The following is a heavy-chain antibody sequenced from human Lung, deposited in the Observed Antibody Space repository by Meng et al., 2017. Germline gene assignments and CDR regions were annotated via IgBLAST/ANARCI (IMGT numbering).Heavy chain of an antibody. J-gene: IGHJ4*02. V-gene: IGHV4-34*01. Sequence: VHLQQWGAGLLKRSETLSLPCVVSGGSFSDYDWSWIRQPPGKGLEWIGEINHSGSTNYNPSLESRATISVDTSQNNLSLKLSSVTAADSAVYYCARGPTTMAHDFDYWGQGTLVTVSS. CDR2: INHSGST. CDR1: GGSFSDYD. CDR3: ARGPTTMAHDFDY. D-gene: IGHD4-11*01.